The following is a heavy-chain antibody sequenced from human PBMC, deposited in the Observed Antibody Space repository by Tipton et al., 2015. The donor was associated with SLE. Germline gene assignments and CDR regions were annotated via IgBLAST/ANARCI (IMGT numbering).Heavy chain of an antibody. V-gene: IGHV4-31*03. CDR3: ARHGVAAGGLLDY. D-gene: IGHD2-8*01. CDR1: GGSINSGAYY. Sequence: TLSLTCTVSGGSINSGAYYWSWIRQHTGKGLEWIGYIYYSGRTYYNPSLKSRVTISVDTSKNQFSLKLSSVTAADAAVYYCARHGVAAGGLLDYWGQGTLVTVSS. J-gene: IGHJ4*02. CDR2: IYYSGRT.